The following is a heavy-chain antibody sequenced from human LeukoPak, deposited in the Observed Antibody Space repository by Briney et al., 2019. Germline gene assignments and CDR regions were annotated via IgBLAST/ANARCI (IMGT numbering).Heavy chain of an antibody. CDR1: GYTFTSYG. CDR3: ARDQWPFYYDSSGYHYYYGMDV. J-gene: IGHJ6*02. V-gene: IGHV1-69*13. D-gene: IGHD3-22*01. CDR2: IIPIFGTA. Sequence: GASVKVSCKASGYTFTSYGISWVRQAPGQGLEWMGGIIPIFGTANYAQKFQGRVTITADESTSTAYMELSSLRSEDTAVYYCARDQWPFYYDSSGYHYYYGMDVWGQGTTVTVSS.